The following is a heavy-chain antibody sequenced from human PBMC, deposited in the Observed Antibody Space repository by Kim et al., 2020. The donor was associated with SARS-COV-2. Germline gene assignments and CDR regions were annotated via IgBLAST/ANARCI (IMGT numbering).Heavy chain of an antibody. D-gene: IGHD1-26*01. CDR1: GGSISSSSYY. V-gene: IGHV4-39*01. CDR3: AMRGSYYSGLDY. J-gene: IGHJ4*02. Sequence: SETLSLTCTVSGGSISSSSYYWGWIRQPPGKGLEWIGSIYYSGSTYYNPSLKSRVTISVDTSKNQFSLKLSSVTAADTAVYYCAMRGSYYSGLDYWGQGTLVTVSS. CDR2: IYYSGST.